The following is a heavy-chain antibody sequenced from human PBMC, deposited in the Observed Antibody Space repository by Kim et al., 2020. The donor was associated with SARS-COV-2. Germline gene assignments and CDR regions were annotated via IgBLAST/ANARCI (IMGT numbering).Heavy chain of an antibody. J-gene: IGHJ4*02. Sequence: ADSVKGRFTISRDNAKNSLYLQRNSLRAGDTAVYYCARVGLSYGPSHFDYWGQGTLVTVSS. V-gene: IGHV3-11*04. CDR3: ARVGLSYGPSHFDY. D-gene: IGHD5-18*01.